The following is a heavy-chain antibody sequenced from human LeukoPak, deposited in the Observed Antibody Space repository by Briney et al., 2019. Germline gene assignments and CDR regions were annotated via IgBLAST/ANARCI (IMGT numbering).Heavy chain of an antibody. D-gene: IGHD1-26*01. CDR1: GGSFSGYH. Sequence: SETLSLTCAVYGGSFSGYHWSWLRQPPGKGLEWLGEVNHSGSTNYNPSLKSRVTISVDTSKNQFSLKLSSVTAADTAVYYCARGVGIVAYYDYYMDVWGKGATVTVSS. V-gene: IGHV4-34*01. CDR3: ARGVGIVAYYDYYMDV. J-gene: IGHJ6*03. CDR2: VNHSGST.